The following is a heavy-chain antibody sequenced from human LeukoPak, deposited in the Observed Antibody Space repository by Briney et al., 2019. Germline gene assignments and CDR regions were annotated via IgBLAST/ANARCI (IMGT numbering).Heavy chain of an antibody. CDR3: ARAGQWLVRRIDY. D-gene: IGHD6-19*01. CDR2: INHSGST. V-gene: IGHV4-34*01. Sequence: SETLSLTCAVYGGSFSGYYWSWIRQPPGKGLEWIGEINHSGSTNYNPSLKSRVTISVDTSKNQFSLKLSSVTAADTAVYYCARAGQWLVRRIDYWGQGTLVTVSS. CDR1: GGSFSGYY. J-gene: IGHJ4*02.